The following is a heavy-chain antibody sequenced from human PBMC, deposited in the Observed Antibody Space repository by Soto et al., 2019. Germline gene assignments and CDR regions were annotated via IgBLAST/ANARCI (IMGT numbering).Heavy chain of an antibody. Sequence: ASVKVSCKASGYTFTGYYMHWVRQAPGQGLEWMGWINPNSGGTNYAQKFQGWVTITRETSISTAYMELSRLRSDDTAVYYCARGDVDIVATIQDYYYGMDVWGQGTTVTVSS. CDR1: GYTFTGYY. CDR2: INPNSGGT. V-gene: IGHV1-2*04. D-gene: IGHD5-12*01. CDR3: ARGDVDIVATIQDYYYGMDV. J-gene: IGHJ6*02.